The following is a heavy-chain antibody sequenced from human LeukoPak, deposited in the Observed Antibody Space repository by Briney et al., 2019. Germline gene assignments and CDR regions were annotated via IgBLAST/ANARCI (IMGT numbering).Heavy chain of an antibody. Sequence: ASVKVSCKASGYTFTSYDINWVRQATGQGLEWMGWMNPNSGNTGYAQKFQGRVTMTRNTSISTAYMELSSLRSEDTAVYYCARVHLYDSSGADAFDIWGQGTMVTVSS. V-gene: IGHV1-8*01. CDR1: GYTFTSYD. J-gene: IGHJ3*02. CDR3: ARVHLYDSSGADAFDI. D-gene: IGHD3-22*01. CDR2: MNPNSGNT.